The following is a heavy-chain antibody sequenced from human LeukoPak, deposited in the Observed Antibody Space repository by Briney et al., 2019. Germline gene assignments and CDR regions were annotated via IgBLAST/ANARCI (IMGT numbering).Heavy chain of an antibody. D-gene: IGHD4/OR15-4a*01. V-gene: IGHV3-21*01. CDR3: ARVDLGANRLYYYYGMDV. CDR1: GFTFSSYS. Sequence: PGGSLRLSCAASGFTFSSYSMNWVRQAPGKGLEWVSSISSSSSYIYYADSVKGRFAISRDNAKNSLYLQMNSLRAEDTAVYYCARVDLGANRLYYYYGMDVWGQGTTVTVSS. CDR2: ISSSSSYI. J-gene: IGHJ6*02.